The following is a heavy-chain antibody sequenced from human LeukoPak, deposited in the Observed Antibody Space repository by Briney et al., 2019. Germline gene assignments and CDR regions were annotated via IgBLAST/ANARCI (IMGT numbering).Heavy chain of an antibody. J-gene: IGHJ4*02. V-gene: IGHV3-48*01. CDR3: ASGRTVTNFDY. D-gene: IGHD4-17*01. CDR2: IDSSGRTT. Sequence: GGSLRLSCAASGFTFSNYNIHWVRQAPGKGLEWVSYIDSSGRTTYYADSVRGRFTISRDNAKNSLYLQMNSRRAEDTAVYYCASGRTVTNFDYWGQGTLVTVSS. CDR1: GFTFSNYN.